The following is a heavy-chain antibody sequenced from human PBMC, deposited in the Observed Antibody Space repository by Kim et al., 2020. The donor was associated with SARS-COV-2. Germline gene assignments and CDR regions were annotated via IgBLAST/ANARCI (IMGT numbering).Heavy chain of an antibody. D-gene: IGHD3-9*01. CDR3: SSNYVLRYFDWLSPTPGHGWFDP. CDR2: IYYSGST. J-gene: IGHJ5*02. Sequence: SETLSLTCTVSGGSISSSSYYWGWIRQPPGKGLEWIGSIYYSGSTYYNPSLKSRVTISVDTSKNQFSLKLSSVTAADTAVYYCSSNYVLRYFDWLSPTPGHGWFDPWGQGTLVTVSS. V-gene: IGHV4-39*01. CDR1: GGSISSSSYY.